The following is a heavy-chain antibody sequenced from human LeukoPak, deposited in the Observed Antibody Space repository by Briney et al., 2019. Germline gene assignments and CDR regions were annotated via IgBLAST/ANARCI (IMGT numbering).Heavy chain of an antibody. D-gene: IGHD6-6*01. CDR3: AKVYSARTYAFDM. CDR2: IYRRGGT. V-gene: IGHV3-53*01. CDR1: GFSVSSYD. J-gene: IGHJ3*02. Sequence: GGSLRLSCAASGFSVSSYDLNWVRQAPGKGLEWVSVIYRRGGTDYADSVKGRFSVSRDSYGNKLYLQMNTLRGEDTAVYYCAKVYSARTYAFDMWGQGTVVSVSA.